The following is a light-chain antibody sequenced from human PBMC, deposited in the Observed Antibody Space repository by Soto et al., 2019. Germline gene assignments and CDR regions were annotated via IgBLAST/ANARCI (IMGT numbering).Light chain of an antibody. Sequence: EIVLTQSPATLSLSPGERATLSCRASQSVSTYLAWYQQKPGQAPRLLIYGASTRATGIPARFSGSGSGTDFTLTISSLEPEDFAVYYCQQRGNWPRTFGQGTKVDIK. V-gene: IGKV3-11*01. CDR3: QQRGNWPRT. CDR1: QSVSTY. J-gene: IGKJ1*01. CDR2: GAS.